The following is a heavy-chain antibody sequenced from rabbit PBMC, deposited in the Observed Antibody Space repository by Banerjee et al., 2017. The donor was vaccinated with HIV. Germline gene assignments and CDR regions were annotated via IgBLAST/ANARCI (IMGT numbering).Heavy chain of an antibody. V-gene: IGHV1S40*01. D-gene: IGHD2-1*01. CDR3: ARGDNYGDTGYGL. Sequence: QSLEESGGDLVKPGASLTLTCKASGFDLSSYCYMCWVRQAPGKGLEWIGCINTGTSASSYYASWAKGRFTISKTSSTTVTLQMTSLTAADTATYFCARGDNYGDTGYGLWGQGTLVTVS. J-gene: IGHJ3*01. CDR1: GFDLSSYCY. CDR2: INTGTSASS.